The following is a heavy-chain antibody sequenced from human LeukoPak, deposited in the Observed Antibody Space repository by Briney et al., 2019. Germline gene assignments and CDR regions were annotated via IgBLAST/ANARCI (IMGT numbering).Heavy chain of an antibody. D-gene: IGHD3-22*01. V-gene: IGHV3-23*01. CDR3: PRKYDSSGYYDY. J-gene: IGHJ4*02. Sequence: GGSLRLSCAASGFTFDNYGLSWVRQAPGKGLEWVSAISGSGGNTYYAGSVKGRFTISRDNSKNTLYLQMDSLRAEDTAVYYCPRKYDSSGYYDYWGLGTLVTVSS. CDR1: GFTFDNYG. CDR2: ISGSGGNT.